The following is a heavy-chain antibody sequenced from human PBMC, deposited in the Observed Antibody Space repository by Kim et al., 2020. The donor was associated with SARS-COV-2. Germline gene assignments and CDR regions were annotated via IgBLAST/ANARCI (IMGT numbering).Heavy chain of an antibody. D-gene: IGHD5-12*01. Sequence: GGSLRLSCAASGFTFSSYGMHWVRQAPGKGLEWVAVIWYDGSNKYYADSVKGRFTISRDNSKNMLYLQMNSLRAEDTAVYYCARDGGYSGYYLFDYWGQGTLVTVPS. CDR2: IWYDGSNK. J-gene: IGHJ4*02. V-gene: IGHV3-33*01. CDR1: GFTFSSYG. CDR3: ARDGGYSGYYLFDY.